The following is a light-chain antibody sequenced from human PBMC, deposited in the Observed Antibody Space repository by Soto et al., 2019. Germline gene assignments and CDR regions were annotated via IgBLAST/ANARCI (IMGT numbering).Light chain of an antibody. J-gene: IGLJ3*02. CDR2: GDT. CDR1: SFNIGAGKY. Sequence: QSVLTQPPSVSGAPGQRVTISCTGSSFNIGAGKYVHWYQQLPGRAPKLLIYGDTNRPSGVPDRFSASKSGTSASLAITGLQAEDEADYHCQSYDRGLSASVFGGGTQLTVL. V-gene: IGLV1-40*01. CDR3: QSYDRGLSASV.